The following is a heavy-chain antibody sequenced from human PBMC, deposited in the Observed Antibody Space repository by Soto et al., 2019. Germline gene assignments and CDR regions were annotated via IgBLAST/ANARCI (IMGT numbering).Heavy chain of an antibody. CDR3: AREDRFGELTTFVMDV. V-gene: IGHV1-69*12. J-gene: IGHJ6*02. CDR2: IIPIFGTA. D-gene: IGHD3-10*01. Sequence: QVQLVQSGAEVKKPGSSVKVSCKASGGTFSSYAISWVRQAPGQGLEWMGGIIPIFGTANYAQKFQGRVTITEDEATCTAYVELSSLRSADTAVYYCAREDRFGELTTFVMDVWGQGTTVTVSS. CDR1: GGTFSSYA.